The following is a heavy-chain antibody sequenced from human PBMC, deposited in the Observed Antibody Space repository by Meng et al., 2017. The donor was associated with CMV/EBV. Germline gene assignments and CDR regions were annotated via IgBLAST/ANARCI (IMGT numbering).Heavy chain of an antibody. Sequence: QITLNESGPTLVKHTHTLTLNCTLSGFQLSTSGVGVGWISQPPGKALEWFALIYWDDDKRYSPSLKSRLTITKDTSKHQVVLTMTNMDPVDTATYYCAHRQRGYSGPVDFDYWGKGTLVTVSS. D-gene: IGHD5-12*01. V-gene: IGHV2-5*02. CDR1: GFQLSTSGVG. CDR2: IYWDDDK. CDR3: AHRQRGYSGPVDFDY. J-gene: IGHJ4*02.